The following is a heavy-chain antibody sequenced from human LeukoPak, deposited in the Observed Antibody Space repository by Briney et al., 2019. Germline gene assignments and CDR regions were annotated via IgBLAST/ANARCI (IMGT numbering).Heavy chain of an antibody. D-gene: IGHD4-23*01. V-gene: IGHV3-74*01. CDR2: INKDGTTI. Sequence: QPGGSLRLSCATSGFTFSNSWIHWVRRAPGKGVVWVSRINKDGTTITYAESVRGRFTISRDNAKNTLYLQMNSLRVEDTAVYYCLTTVNGDNSGWGQGTLVTVSS. CDR3: LTTVNGDNSG. J-gene: IGHJ4*02. CDR1: GFTFSNSW.